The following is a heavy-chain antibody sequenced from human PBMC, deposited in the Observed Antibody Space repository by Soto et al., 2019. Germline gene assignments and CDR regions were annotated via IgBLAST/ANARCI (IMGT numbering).Heavy chain of an antibody. CDR1: GFTFSSYW. Sequence: GGSLRLSCAASGFTFSSYWMHWVRQAPGKGLVWVSRINSDGSSTSYADSVKGRFTISRDNAKNTLYLQMNSLKTEDTAVYYCTTGLIVVVVAATDYWGQGTLVTVSS. CDR3: TTGLIVVVVAATDY. D-gene: IGHD2-15*01. V-gene: IGHV3-74*01. CDR2: INSDGSST. J-gene: IGHJ4*02.